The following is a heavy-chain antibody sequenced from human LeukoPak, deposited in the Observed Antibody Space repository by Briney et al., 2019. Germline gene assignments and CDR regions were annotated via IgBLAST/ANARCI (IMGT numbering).Heavy chain of an antibody. CDR2: ISGSGGST. V-gene: IGHV3-23*01. D-gene: IGHD6-19*01. Sequence: GGSLRLSCAASGFTFSSYAMSWVRQAPGKGLEWVSAISGSGGSTYYADSVKGRFTISRDNSKNTLYLQMNSLRAEDTAVYYCAKDRYSSGSPEWLDPWGQGTLVTVSS. CDR1: GFTFSSYA. J-gene: IGHJ5*02. CDR3: AKDRYSSGSPEWLDP.